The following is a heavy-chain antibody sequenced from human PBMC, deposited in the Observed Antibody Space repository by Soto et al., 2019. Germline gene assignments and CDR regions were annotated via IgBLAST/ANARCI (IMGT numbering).Heavy chain of an antibody. V-gene: IGHV1-69*06. CDR3: ARVKYYDILTGQYGMDV. CDR2: IIPIFGTA. D-gene: IGHD3-9*01. J-gene: IGHJ6*02. CDR1: GGTFSSYA. Sequence: VKVSCKASGGTFSSYAISWVRQAPGQGLEWMGGIIPIFGTANYAQKFQGRVTITADKSTSTAYMELSSLRSEDTAVYYCARVKYYDILTGQYGMDVWGQGTMVTVSS.